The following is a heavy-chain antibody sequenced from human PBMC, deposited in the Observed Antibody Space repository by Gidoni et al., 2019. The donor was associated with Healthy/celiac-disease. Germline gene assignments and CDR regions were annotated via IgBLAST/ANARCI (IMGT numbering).Heavy chain of an antibody. V-gene: IGHV4-34*01. Sequence: QVPLQQWGAGLLKPSETLSLTCAVYGGSFSGYYWSWIRQPPGKGLEWIGEINHSGSTNYNPALKSRVTIAVDTSKNQFSLKLSSVTAADTAVYYCARDNTAAAGIGYWGQGTLVTVSS. D-gene: IGHD6-13*01. J-gene: IGHJ4*02. CDR2: INHSGST. CDR3: ARDNTAAAGIGY. CDR1: GGSFSGYY.